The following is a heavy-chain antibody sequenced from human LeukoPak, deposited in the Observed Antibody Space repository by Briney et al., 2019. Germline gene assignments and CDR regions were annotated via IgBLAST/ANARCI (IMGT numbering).Heavy chain of an antibody. Sequence: GRSLRLSCAASGFTFSSYGMHWVRQAPGKGLEWVAVISYDGSNKYYADSVKGRFTISRDNSKNTLYLQMNSLRAEDTAVYYCARDSTYSSSWYRHGMDVWGKGTTVTVSS. V-gene: IGHV3-30*03. D-gene: IGHD6-13*01. CDR2: ISYDGSNK. J-gene: IGHJ6*04. CDR1: GFTFSSYG. CDR3: ARDSTYSSSWYRHGMDV.